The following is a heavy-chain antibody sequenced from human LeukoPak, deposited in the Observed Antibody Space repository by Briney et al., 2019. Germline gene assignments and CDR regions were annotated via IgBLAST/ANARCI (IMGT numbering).Heavy chain of an antibody. D-gene: IGHD3-22*01. CDR1: GGSISSYY. V-gene: IGHV4-59*01. CDR2: IYYSGST. Sequence: SETLSLTCTVSGGSISSYYWSWIRQPPGKGLEWIGYIYYSGSTNYNPSLKSRVTISVDTSKNQFSLKLSSVTAADTAVYYCARAGGYYDSSGYIIWFDPWGQGTLVTVSS. CDR3: ARAGGYYDSSGYIIWFDP. J-gene: IGHJ5*02.